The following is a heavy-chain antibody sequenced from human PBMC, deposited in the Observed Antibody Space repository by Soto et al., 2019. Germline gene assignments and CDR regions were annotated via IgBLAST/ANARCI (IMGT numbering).Heavy chain of an antibody. CDR3: ARLGGYYQSLDS. CDR2: IYYSGST. J-gene: IGHJ5*01. Sequence: PSETLSLTCPVSGGSLTSYYWAWIRQPPGKGLEWIGYIYYSGSTSYNPSINSRVTISVDSSNNQFSLNLSSVSAADTAVYYCARLGGYYQSLDSWGQGTLVTVSS. V-gene: IGHV4-59*08. D-gene: IGHD3-22*01. CDR1: GGSLTSYY.